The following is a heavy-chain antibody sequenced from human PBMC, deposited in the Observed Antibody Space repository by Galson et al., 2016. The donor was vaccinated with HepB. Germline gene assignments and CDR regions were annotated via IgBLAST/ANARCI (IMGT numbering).Heavy chain of an antibody. CDR3: TNSDFRSGWFLDH. CDR1: GFTFSSHG. Sequence: SLRLSCAASGFTFSSHGMHWVRQAPGKAMEWVALISFDGRNKYYADSVKGRFTVSRDNAKNTLYLQISSLRAEDTAVYYCTNSDFRSGWFLDHWGQGTQVTVSS. V-gene: IGHV3-33*06. CDR2: ISFDGRNK. J-gene: IGHJ4*02. D-gene: IGHD6-19*01.